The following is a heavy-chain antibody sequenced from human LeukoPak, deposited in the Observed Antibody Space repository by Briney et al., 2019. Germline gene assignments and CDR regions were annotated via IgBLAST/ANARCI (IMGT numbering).Heavy chain of an antibody. J-gene: IGHJ5*02. CDR1: GGSLSGYY. Sequence: PSETLSLTCAVYGGSLSGYYWSWIRQPPGKGLEWIGEINHSGSTNYNPSLKSRVTISVDTSKNQFSLKLSSVTAADTAVYYCARGGVRIRSWGQGTLVTVSS. CDR2: INHSGST. D-gene: IGHD2-8*01. CDR3: ARGGVRIRS. V-gene: IGHV4-34*01.